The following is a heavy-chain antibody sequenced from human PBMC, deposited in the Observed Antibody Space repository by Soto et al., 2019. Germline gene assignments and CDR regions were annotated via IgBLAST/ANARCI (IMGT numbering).Heavy chain of an antibody. V-gene: IGHV3-30-3*01. CDR2: ISAAGTNK. CDR1: GFTFSTFA. J-gene: IGHJ4*02. CDR3: ARAPTSRLDY. Sequence: GGSMRLSCSASGFTFSTFAVHWVRQAPGKGLGRVAVISAAGTNKYYADSVKGRFTISRDNAKNTLFLQMDSLRTEDTAMYYCARAPTSRLDYWGQGTLVTVSS.